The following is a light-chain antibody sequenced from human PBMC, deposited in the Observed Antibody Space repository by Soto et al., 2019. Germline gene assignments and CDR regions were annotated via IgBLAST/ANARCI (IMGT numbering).Light chain of an antibody. V-gene: IGLV2-14*01. CDR1: SGDVGAYNY. CDR3: SSFTNTYSYV. CDR2: DVS. Sequence: QSALTQPASVSGSPGQSITISCTGTSGDVGAYNYVSWYQQHPGKAPRLMIYDVSNRPSGASNRFSGSKSGNTASLTISGFQAEDEADYYCSSFTNTYSYVFGTGTKLTVL. J-gene: IGLJ1*01.